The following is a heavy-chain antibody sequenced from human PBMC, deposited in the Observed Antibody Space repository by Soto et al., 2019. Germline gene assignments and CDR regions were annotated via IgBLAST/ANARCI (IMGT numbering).Heavy chain of an antibody. V-gene: IGHV1-18*01. CDR3: AGVAPCKSANGCYSRPLDF. D-gene: IGHD2-15*01. Sequence: QFQLLQSGAEVKKPGASVKVSCKASGYTFVTSGISWVRQAPGKGLEWMGWITPSNGDTNYEQKLQGRVTMTTDTSTSTAYMEVGSLRSDDTAVYHCAGVAPCKSANGCYSRPLDFWGQGTLVTVSS. J-gene: IGHJ4*02. CDR1: GYTFVTSG. CDR2: ITPSNGDT.